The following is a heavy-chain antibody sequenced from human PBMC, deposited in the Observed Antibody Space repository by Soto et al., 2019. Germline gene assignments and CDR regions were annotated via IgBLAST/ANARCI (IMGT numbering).Heavy chain of an antibody. CDR2: ISYDGSNK. CDR3: AKGATVTTSNHYYYYGMDV. V-gene: IGHV3-30*18. Sequence: QAQLVESGGGVVQPGRSLRLSCAASGFTFSSYGMHWVRQAPGKGLEWVAVISYDGSNKYYADSVKGRFTISRDNSQNTLYLQMTSLRAEDTAVYYCAKGATVTTSNHYYYYGMDVCGQGTTVTVSS. J-gene: IGHJ6*02. CDR1: GFTFSSYG. D-gene: IGHD4-4*01.